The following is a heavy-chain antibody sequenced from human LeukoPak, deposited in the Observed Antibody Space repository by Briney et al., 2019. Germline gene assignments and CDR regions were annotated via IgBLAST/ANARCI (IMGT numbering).Heavy chain of an antibody. Sequence: PSQTLSLTCTVSGGSISSGDYYWSWIRQPPGKGLEWIAYMYYSGSTYYNPSLKSRVTMSADTSKNQFSLKLSSVTAADTAVYYCARREVTAAFDYWGQGTLVTVSS. CDR1: GGSISSGDYY. D-gene: IGHD2-21*02. CDR3: ARREVTAAFDY. V-gene: IGHV4-30-4*01. J-gene: IGHJ4*02. CDR2: MYYSGST.